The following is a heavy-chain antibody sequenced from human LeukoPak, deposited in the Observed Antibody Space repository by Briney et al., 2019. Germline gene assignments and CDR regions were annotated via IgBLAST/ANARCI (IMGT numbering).Heavy chain of an antibody. CDR2: ISKDGDYT. V-gene: IGHV3-23*01. CDR3: AKSMSTHYRGFFDY. Sequence: PGGSLRLSCAASGFTFTTYAMSWVSQAPGKGLEWISSISKDGDYTYYADSVKGRLSVSRDNSQNTLYLQIKSLRAEDTAMYYCAKSMSTHYRGFFDYWGQGTLVTVSS. D-gene: IGHD5/OR15-5a*01. CDR1: GFTFTTYA. J-gene: IGHJ4*02.